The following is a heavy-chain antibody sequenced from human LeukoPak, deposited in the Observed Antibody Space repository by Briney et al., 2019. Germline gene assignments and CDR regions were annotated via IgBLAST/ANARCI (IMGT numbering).Heavy chain of an antibody. CDR1: GGTFSSYA. J-gene: IGHJ3*02. CDR2: IIPIFGTA. Sequence: AASVTVSCKASGGTFSSYAISWVRQAPGQGLEWMGRIIPIFGTANYAQKFQGRVTITADESTSTAYMELRSLRSEDTAVYYCARDNAKNIVMVTAIPDAYAFDIWGQGTMVTVSS. D-gene: IGHD2-21*02. V-gene: IGHV1-69*01. CDR3: ARDNAKNIVMVTAIPDAYAFDI.